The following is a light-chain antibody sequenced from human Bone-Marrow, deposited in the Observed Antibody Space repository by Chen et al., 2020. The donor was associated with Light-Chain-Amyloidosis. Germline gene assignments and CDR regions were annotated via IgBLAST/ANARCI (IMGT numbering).Light chain of an antibody. CDR2: KVS. CDR3: LQAIHWPPT. J-gene: IGKJ4*01. Sequence: DVVMTQSPLSLPVTLGQPASISCRSSQSLVNSDGNTYLNWFQQRPGQSPRRLIYKVSNRDSGVPDRFSGSGSGTDFTLTISRVGAEDVGVYYCLQAIHWPPTFGGGSKVEIK. CDR1: QSLVNSDGNTY. V-gene: IGKV2-30*01.